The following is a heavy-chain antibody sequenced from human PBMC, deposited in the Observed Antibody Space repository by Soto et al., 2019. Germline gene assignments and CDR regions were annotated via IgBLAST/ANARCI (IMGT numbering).Heavy chain of an antibody. D-gene: IGHD1-1*01. CDR3: ARHLKGRGARRAIQLSRQYYYYYYMDV. V-gene: IGHV4-59*08. Sequence: QVQLQESGPGLVKPSETLSLTCTVSGGSISSYYWSWIRQPPGKGLEWIGYIYYSGSTNYNPSLKSRGTRAVDTSKNQCSRKLSSVTAADTAVYYCARHLKGRGARRAIQLSRQYYYYYYMDVWGKGTTVTVSS. CDR1: GGSISSYY. CDR2: IYYSGST. J-gene: IGHJ6*03.